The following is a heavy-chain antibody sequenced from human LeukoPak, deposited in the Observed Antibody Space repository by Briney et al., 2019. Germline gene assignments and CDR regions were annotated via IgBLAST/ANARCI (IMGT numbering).Heavy chain of an antibody. J-gene: IGHJ4*02. Sequence: GGSLRLSCAASGFTFDDYAMHWVRQAPGKGLEWVSGISWNSGSIGYADSVKGRFTISRDNAKNSLYLQMNSLRAEDTAVYYCARSDSSSSGYNYWGQGTLVTVSS. CDR3: ARSDSSSSGYNY. V-gene: IGHV3-9*01. CDR2: ISWNSGSI. D-gene: IGHD6-6*01. CDR1: GFTFDDYA.